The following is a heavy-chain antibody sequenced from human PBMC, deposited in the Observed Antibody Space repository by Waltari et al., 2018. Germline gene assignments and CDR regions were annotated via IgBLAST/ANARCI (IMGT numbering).Heavy chain of an antibody. J-gene: IGHJ4*02. V-gene: IGHV3-23*01. CDR3: ARSPAYCGGDCSFDY. CDR1: GLTFSSYA. Sequence: EVQLLESGGGLVQPGGSLRLSCAASGLTFSSYAMSWVRQAPGTGLEWVSAISGSGGSTYYADSVKGRFTISRDNSKNTLYLQMNSLRAEDTAVYYCARSPAYCGGDCSFDYWGQGTLVTVSS. CDR2: ISGSGGST. D-gene: IGHD2-21*02.